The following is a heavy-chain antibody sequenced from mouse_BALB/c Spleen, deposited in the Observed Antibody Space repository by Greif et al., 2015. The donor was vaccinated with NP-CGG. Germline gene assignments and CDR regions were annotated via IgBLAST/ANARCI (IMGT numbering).Heavy chain of an antibody. J-gene: IGHJ4*01. CDR3: ARARGAMDY. CDR1: GFSLTGYG. Sequence: VQGVESGPGLVAPSQSLSITCTVSGFSLTGYGVNWVRQPPGKGLEWLGMIWGDGSTDYNLALKSRLSISKDNSKSQVFLKMNSLQTDDTARYYCARARGAMDYWGQGTSVTVSS. CDR2: IWGDGST. V-gene: IGHV2-6-7*01.